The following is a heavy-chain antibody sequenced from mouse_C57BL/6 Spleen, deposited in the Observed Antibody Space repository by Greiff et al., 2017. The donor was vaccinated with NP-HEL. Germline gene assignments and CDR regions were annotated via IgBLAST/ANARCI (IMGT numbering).Heavy chain of an antibody. CDR3: ARSHSNYLYYAMDY. CDR2: IDPNSGGT. CDR1: GYTFTSYW. Sequence: VQLQQPGAELVKPGASVKLSCKASGYTFTSYWMHWVKQRPGRGLEWIGRIDPNSGGTKYNEKFKSKATLTVDETSSTAYMQLSSLTSEDSAVYYCARSHSNYLYYAMDYWGQGTSVTVSS. J-gene: IGHJ4*01. D-gene: IGHD2-5*01. V-gene: IGHV1-72*01.